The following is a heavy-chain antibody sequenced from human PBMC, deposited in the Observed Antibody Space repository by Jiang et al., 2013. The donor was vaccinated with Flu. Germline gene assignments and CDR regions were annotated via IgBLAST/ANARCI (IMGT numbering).Heavy chain of an antibody. Sequence: GAEVKKPGASVKVSCKASGGTFSSTVISWVRQAPGQGLEWMGDIIPIFDTANSAHKFQGRVTITADKSTSTAYMELSSLRSEDTAVYYCAREFSGHFFDFWGQGTLVTVSS. V-gene: IGHV1-69*06. CDR3: AREFSGHFFDF. J-gene: IGHJ4*02. CDR1: GGTFSSTV. CDR2: IIPIFDTA. D-gene: IGHD2-15*01.